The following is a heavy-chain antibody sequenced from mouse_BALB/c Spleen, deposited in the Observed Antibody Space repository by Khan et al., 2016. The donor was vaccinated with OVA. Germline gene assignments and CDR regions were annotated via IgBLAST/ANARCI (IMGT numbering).Heavy chain of an antibody. Sequence: EVELVESGGGLVQPGGSRKLSCAASGFTFSRFGMHWVRQAPEKGLEWVAYISSGSSNIYYADTVKGRFTIARDNPKNTLFLQMTILRSEDTAMYYCARDSNFDYWGQGTTLTVSS. CDR3: ARDSNFDY. CDR2: ISSGSSNI. CDR1: GFTFSRFG. V-gene: IGHV5-17*02. J-gene: IGHJ2*01.